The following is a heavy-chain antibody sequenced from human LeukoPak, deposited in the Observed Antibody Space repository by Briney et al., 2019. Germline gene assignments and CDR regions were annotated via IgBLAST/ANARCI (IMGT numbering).Heavy chain of an antibody. CDR1: GYSFSYYW. J-gene: IGHJ4*02. Sequence: GESLKISFKASGYSFSYYWLGWVRQMPGKGLEWMGIIYPGDSDTRYSPSFQGQVTISADKSISTAYLQWSSLKASDTAMYYCARQDSGTYSRFDYWGQGTLVTVSS. V-gene: IGHV5-51*01. D-gene: IGHD1-26*01. CDR2: IYPGDSDT. CDR3: ARQDSGTYSRFDY.